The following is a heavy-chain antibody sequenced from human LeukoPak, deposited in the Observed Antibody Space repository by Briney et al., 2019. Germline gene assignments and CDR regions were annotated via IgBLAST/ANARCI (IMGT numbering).Heavy chain of an antibody. CDR3: ARRSNSGWSYDY. CDR1: GGSISSYY. CDR2: IYYSGST. V-gene: IGHV4-59*01. D-gene: IGHD6-19*01. Sequence: PSETLSLTCTVSGGSISSYYWSWIRQPPGKGLEWIGYIYYSGSTNYNPSLKSRVTISVDTSKNQFSLKLSSVTAADTAVYYCARRSNSGWSYDYWGQGTLVTVSS. J-gene: IGHJ4*02.